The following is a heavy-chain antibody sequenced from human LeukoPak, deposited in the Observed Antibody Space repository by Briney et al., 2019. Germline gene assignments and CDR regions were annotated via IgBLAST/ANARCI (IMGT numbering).Heavy chain of an antibody. D-gene: IGHD2-21*01. CDR3: TTDPYCGGDCYPLGAFDI. J-gene: IGHJ3*02. V-gene: IGHV3-15*01. Sequence: PGGSLRLSCAASGFTFSNAWMSWVRQAPGKGLEWVGRIKSKTDGGTTDHAAPVKGRFTISRDDSKNTLYLQMNSLKTEDTAVYYCTTDPYCGGDCYPLGAFDIWGQGTMVTVSS. CDR2: IKSKTDGGTT. CDR1: GFTFSNAW.